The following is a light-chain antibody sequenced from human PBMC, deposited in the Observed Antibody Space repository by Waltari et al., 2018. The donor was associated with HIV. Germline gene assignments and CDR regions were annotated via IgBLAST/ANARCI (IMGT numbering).Light chain of an antibody. V-gene: IGLV1-44*01. CDR3: AAWDDSLNGWV. CDR2: SDN. CDR1: YFNIGRQT. Sequence: QSVLTQPPSASGTPGQRVTISCSGGYFNIGRQTVSCYQLVPGTAPQLLIYSDNQRPLEVPDRFSGSKSGTSASLAISELQSDDEADYYCAAWDDSLNGWVFGGGTKVTVL. J-gene: IGLJ3*02.